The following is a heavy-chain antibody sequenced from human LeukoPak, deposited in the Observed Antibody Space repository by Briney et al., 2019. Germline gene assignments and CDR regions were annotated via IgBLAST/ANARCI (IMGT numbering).Heavy chain of an antibody. J-gene: IGHJ5*02. D-gene: IGHD4-23*01. CDR1: GFTFSSYG. CDR2: ISYDGSNK. V-gene: IGHV3-30*18. CDR3: AKDLSTVVTWNNWFDP. Sequence: GGSLRLSCAASGFTFSSYGMHWVRQAPGKGLEWVAVISYDGSNKYYADSVKGRFTISRDNSKNTLYLQMNSLRAEDTAVYYCAKDLSTVVTWNNWFDPWGQGTLVTVSS.